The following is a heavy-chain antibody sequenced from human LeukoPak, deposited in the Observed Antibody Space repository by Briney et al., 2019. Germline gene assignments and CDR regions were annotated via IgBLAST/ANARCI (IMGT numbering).Heavy chain of an antibody. CDR3: ARDGTHDILTGYLDAFDI. V-gene: IGHV1-46*01. D-gene: IGHD3-9*01. CDR2: INPSGGST. J-gene: IGHJ3*02. CDR1: GYTFTSYY. Sequence: ASVKVSCKASGYTFTSYYMHWVRQAPGQGLEWMGIINPSGGSTSYAQKFQGRVTMTRDMSTSTVYMELSSLRSEDTAVYCCARDGTHDILTGYLDAFDIWGQGTMVTVSS.